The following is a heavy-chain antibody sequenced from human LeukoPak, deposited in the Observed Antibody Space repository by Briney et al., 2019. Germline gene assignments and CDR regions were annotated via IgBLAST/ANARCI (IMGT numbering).Heavy chain of an antibody. CDR3: PRDSYSSGWGGPRWFDP. D-gene: IGHD6-19*01. CDR1: GYTFTSYG. J-gene: IGHJ5*02. Sequence: ASVKVSCKASGYTFTSYGISWVRQAPGQGLEWMGWISAYNGNTNYAQKLQGRVTMTTDTSTSTAYMELRSLRSDDTAVYYCPRDSYSSGWGGPRWFDPWGQGTLVTVSS. V-gene: IGHV1-18*01. CDR2: ISAYNGNT.